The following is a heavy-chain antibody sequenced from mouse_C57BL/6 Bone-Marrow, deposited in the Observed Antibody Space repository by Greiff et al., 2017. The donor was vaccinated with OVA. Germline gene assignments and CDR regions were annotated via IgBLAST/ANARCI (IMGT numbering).Heavy chain of an antibody. Sequence: QVQLQQSGAELVKPGASVKLSCKASGYTFTSYWMHWVKQRPGQGLEWIGMIYPNSGSTNYNEKFKSKATMTVDKSSSTAYMQLSSLTSEDSAVYYGARPVAGARCGYWGRGTRVTVS. CDR2: IYPNSGST. CDR1: GYTFTSYW. CDR3: ARPVAGARCGY. J-gene: IGHJ3*01. V-gene: IGHV1-64*01.